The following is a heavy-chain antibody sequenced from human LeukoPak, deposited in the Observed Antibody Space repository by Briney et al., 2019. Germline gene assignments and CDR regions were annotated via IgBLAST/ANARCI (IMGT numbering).Heavy chain of an antibody. V-gene: IGHV3-43*02. CDR2: ISGDGGSI. CDR1: GFAFDDYA. CDR3: AKEDYSSSWYALDY. D-gene: IGHD6-13*01. Sequence: PGGSLRLSCAASGFAFDDYAIDWVRQGPGEGLEWGSLISGDGGSIYYADSVKGRSTTSRDNRKNSLYLQMNSLRTEDTALYYCAKEDYSSSWYALDYWGQGTLVTVSS. J-gene: IGHJ4*02.